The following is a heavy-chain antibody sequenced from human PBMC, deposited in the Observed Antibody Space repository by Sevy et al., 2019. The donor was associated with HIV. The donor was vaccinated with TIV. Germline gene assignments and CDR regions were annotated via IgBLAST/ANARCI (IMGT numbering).Heavy chain of an antibody. D-gene: IGHD6-6*01. CDR1: GFTFDDYA. CDR2: ISWNSGSI. CDR3: SKGYSSSLNYFDF. J-gene: IGHJ4*02. Sequence: GGSLRLSCAASGFTFDDYAMHWVRQVPGKGLEWVSSISWNSGSIGYADSVKGRFTISRVNAKNSLYLQMNSLRVEDTALYYCSKGYSSSLNYFDFRGQGTLVTVSS. V-gene: IGHV3-9*01.